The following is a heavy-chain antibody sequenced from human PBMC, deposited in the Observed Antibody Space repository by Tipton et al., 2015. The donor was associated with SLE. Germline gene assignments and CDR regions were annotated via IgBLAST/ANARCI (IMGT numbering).Heavy chain of an antibody. CDR1: GGSIGSHY. J-gene: IGHJ4*02. CDR3: ARDGGNSSVWFDY. D-gene: IGHD3-16*01. V-gene: IGHV4-59*11. CDR2: IYHSGST. Sequence: TLSLTCTVSGGSIGSHYWNWLRQPPGRGLEWIGYIYHSGSTHYNSSLKSRVTMSVDTSKNQFSLKLNSMIAADTAVYYCARDGGNSSVWFDYWGQGKLVTVSS.